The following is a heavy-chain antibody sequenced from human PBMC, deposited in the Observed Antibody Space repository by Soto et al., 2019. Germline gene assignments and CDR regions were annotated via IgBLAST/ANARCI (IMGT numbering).Heavy chain of an antibody. CDR3: ARTNGYCSRWAFAP. V-gene: IGHV2-26*01. CDR2: IFANDEK. J-gene: IGHJ5*02. Sequence: QVTLKESGPVLVKPTETLTLTCTVSGFSLSNARMGVSWIRQPPGKALEWLAHIFANDEKSYSTSLKSRPTISKDTSKSQVVLTMTNIEPVDTATYYCARTNGYCSRWAFAPWGQGTLVTVSS. CDR1: GFSLSNARMG. D-gene: IGHD6-13*01.